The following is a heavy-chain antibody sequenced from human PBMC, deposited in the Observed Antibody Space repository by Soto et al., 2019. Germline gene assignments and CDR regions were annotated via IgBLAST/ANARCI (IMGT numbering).Heavy chain of an antibody. CDR1: AFTFRSYD. J-gene: IGHJ4*02. CDR3: ARYCNGGAFYSGSLDY. CDR2: ISYDGSNE. D-gene: IGHD2-15*01. Sequence: QVQMVESGGGVVQPGRSLRLSCAASAFTFRSYDMHWVRQAPGKGLEWLTFISYDGSNEYYADSVKGRFAISRDNSKNTLYLQMNSLRPEDTAVYYCARYCNGGAFYSGSLDYWGQGTLVTVSS. V-gene: IGHV3-30*09.